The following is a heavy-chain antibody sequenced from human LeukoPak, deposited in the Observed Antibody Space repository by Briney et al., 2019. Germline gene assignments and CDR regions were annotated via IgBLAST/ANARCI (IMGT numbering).Heavy chain of an antibody. CDR2: INPNSGGT. J-gene: IGHJ5*02. CDR1: GYTFTSYD. V-gene: IGHV1-2*02. D-gene: IGHD2-8*01. CDR3: GXXXXEEYCTNGVCYDNWFDP. Sequence: ASVKVSCKASGYTFTSYDINWVRQAPGQGLEWMGWINPNSGGTNYAQKFQGRVTMTRDTSISTAYMELSRLRSDDPAVYYCGXXXXEEYCTNGVCYDNWFDPWGQGTLVTVSS.